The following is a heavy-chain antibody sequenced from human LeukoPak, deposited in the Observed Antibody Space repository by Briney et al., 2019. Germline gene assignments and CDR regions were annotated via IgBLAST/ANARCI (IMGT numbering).Heavy chain of an antibody. Sequence: GGSLRLSCAASGFTFSSYGMSWVRQAPGKGLEWVSAISGSGGSTYYADSVKGRFTISRDNSKNTLYLQMNSLRAEDTAVYYCAKDRIAVAGFRSYYFDYWGQGTLVTVSS. CDR1: GFTFSSYG. V-gene: IGHV3-23*01. CDR3: AKDRIAVAGFRSYYFDY. CDR2: ISGSGGST. J-gene: IGHJ4*02. D-gene: IGHD6-19*01.